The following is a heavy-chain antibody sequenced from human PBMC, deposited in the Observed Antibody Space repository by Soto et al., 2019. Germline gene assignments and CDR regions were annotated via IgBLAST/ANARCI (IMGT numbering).Heavy chain of an antibody. CDR2: ISSSSSYI. D-gene: IGHD3-22*01. CDR3: ATGDYYDSSGYWDTVLDY. J-gene: IGHJ4*02. Sequence: GGSLRLSCAASGFTFSSYSMNWVRQAPGKGLEWVSSISSSSSYIYYADSVKGRFTISRDNAKNSLYLQMNSLRAEDTAVYYCATGDYYDSSGYWDTVLDYWGQGTLVTVS. V-gene: IGHV3-21*01. CDR1: GFTFSSYS.